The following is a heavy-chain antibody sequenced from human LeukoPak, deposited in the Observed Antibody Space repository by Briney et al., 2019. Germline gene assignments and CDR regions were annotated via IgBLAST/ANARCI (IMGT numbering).Heavy chain of an antibody. CDR1: GFTFSSYA. V-gene: IGHV3-23*01. CDR2: ISGSGGST. D-gene: IGHD3-10*01. J-gene: IGHJ4*02. CDR3: AEVHVVRTYYYGSGSPSWFDY. Sequence: PGGSLRLSCAASGFTFSSYAMSWVRQAPGKGLEWVSAISGSGGSTYYADSVKGRFTISRDNSKNTLYLQMNSLRAEDTAVYYCAEVHVVRTYYYGSGSPSWFDYWGQGTLVTVSS.